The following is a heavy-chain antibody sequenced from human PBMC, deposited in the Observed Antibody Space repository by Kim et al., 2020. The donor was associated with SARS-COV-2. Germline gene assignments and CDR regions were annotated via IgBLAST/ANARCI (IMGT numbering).Heavy chain of an antibody. D-gene: IGHD5-18*01. V-gene: IGHV3-30*04. J-gene: IGHJ4*02. CDR1: GFAFSTHA. CDR2: ISYDGSSK. CDR3: SRDEAGDTASSPDY. Sequence: GGSLRLSCAASGFAFSTHAMHWVRQAPGKGLEWVALISYDGSSKNYTDSVKGRFTISRDTSNNTLYLQMNKLRAKDTAVYYCSRDEAGDTASSPDYCGQ.